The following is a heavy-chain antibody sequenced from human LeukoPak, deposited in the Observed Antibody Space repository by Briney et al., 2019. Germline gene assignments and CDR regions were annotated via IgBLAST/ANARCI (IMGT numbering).Heavy chain of an antibody. Sequence: PSETLSLTCAVYGGSFSGYYWSWIRQPPGKGLEWIGEINHSGSTNYNPSLKSRVTISVDTSKNQLSLKLSSVTAADTAVYYCARGLLRKAAAGSYYFDYWGQGTLVTVSS. D-gene: IGHD6-13*01. J-gene: IGHJ4*02. CDR1: GGSFSGYY. V-gene: IGHV4-34*01. CDR2: INHSGST. CDR3: ARGLLRKAAAGSYYFDY.